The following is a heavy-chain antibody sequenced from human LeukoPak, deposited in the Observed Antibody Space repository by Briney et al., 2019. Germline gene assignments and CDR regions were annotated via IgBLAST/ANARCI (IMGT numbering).Heavy chain of an antibody. J-gene: IGHJ4*02. CDR3: AREEPGVGYNY. Sequence: SETLSLTCTVSGGSISSYYWSWIPQPPGKGLEWIGYIYYSGSTNYNPSLESRVTISVDTSKNQFSLKLSSVTAADTAVYYCAREEPGVGYNYWGQGTLVTVSS. D-gene: IGHD6-13*01. CDR1: GGSISSYY. V-gene: IGHV4-59*01. CDR2: IYYSGST.